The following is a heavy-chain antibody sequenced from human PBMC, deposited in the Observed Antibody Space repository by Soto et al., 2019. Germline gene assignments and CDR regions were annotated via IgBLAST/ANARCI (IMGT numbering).Heavy chain of an antibody. CDR3: AKGGYSGYDLGPEYLAI. Sequence: SETLSLTYTVSGGSISSGGYYWSWIRQHPGKGLEWIGYIYYSGSTYYNPSLKSRVTISVDTSKNQFSLKLTSVTAADTAVYYCAKGGYSGYDLGPEYLAIWGQGTLVTVSS. CDR1: GGSISSGGYY. D-gene: IGHD5-12*01. V-gene: IGHV4-31*03. CDR2: IYYSGST. J-gene: IGHJ4*02.